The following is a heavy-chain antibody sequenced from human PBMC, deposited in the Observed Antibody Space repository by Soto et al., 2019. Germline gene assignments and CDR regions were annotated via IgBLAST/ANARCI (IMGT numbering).Heavy chain of an antibody. CDR2: MNPGSGDT. CDR3: ARMASFGSLNWFDP. D-gene: IGHD5-18*01. Sequence: ASVKVSCKASGYTFTNNDVTWVRQATGQGLEWMGWMNPGSGDTGYAQKFQGRVTMTRNISIATAYMELSSLRSEDTAIYYCARMASFGSLNWFDPWGQGTLVTVAS. V-gene: IGHV1-8*01. CDR1: GYTFTNND. J-gene: IGHJ5*02.